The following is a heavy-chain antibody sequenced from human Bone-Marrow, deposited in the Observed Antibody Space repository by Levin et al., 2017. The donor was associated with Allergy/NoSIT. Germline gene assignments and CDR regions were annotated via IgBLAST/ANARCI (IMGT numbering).Heavy chain of an antibody. J-gene: IGHJ4*02. Sequence: GGSLRLSCAASGFTFSRYSMNWVRQAPGRGLEWVSYISRSSSTISYADSVKGRFTISRDNAKNSLYLQMNSLRDEVTAVYYCARPDCSGTSCYYFFDSWGQGTLVTVSS. CDR1: GFTFSRYS. CDR3: ARPDCSGTSCYYFFDS. V-gene: IGHV3-48*02. CDR2: ISRSSSTI. D-gene: IGHD2-2*01.